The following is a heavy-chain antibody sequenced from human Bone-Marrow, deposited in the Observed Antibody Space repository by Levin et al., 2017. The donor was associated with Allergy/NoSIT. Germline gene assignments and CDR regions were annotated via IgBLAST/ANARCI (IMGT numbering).Heavy chain of an antibody. Sequence: GGSLRLSCAASGFTFSSYSMNWVRQAPGKGLEWVSSISSSSSYIYYADSVKGRFTISRDNAKNSLYLQMNSLRAEDTAVYYCACTLGGATEQHWGQGTLVTVSS. CDR2: ISSSSSYI. V-gene: IGHV3-21*01. D-gene: IGHD3-16*01. CDR3: ACTLGGATEQH. J-gene: IGHJ4*02. CDR1: GFTFSSYS.